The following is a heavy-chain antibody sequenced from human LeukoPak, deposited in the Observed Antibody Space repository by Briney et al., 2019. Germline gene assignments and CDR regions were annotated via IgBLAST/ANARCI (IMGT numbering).Heavy chain of an antibody. V-gene: IGHV4-34*01. D-gene: IGHD3-22*01. CDR3: ASLTLGSGWYYFDY. Sequence: GSLRLSCAASGFTFSSYAMSWVRQPPGKGLEWIGEINHSGSTNYNPSLKSRVTISVDTSKNQFSLKLSSVTAADTAVYYCASLTLGSGWYYFDYWGQGTLVTVSS. CDR2: INHSGST. J-gene: IGHJ4*02. CDR1: GFTFSSYA.